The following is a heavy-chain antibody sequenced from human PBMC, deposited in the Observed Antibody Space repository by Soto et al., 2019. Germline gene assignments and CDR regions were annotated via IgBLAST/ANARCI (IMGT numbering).Heavy chain of an antibody. Sequence: GGSLRLSCAASGFTFSTTSMSWVRQAPGKGLEWVSSISGSATNTYYADSVKGRFTISRVNSKNTLYLQMNSLRAEDTAVYYCAKDRTPGEYWGQGTLVTVSS. D-gene: IGHD3-16*01. CDR2: ISGSATNT. CDR3: AKDRTPGEY. CDR1: GFTFSTTS. V-gene: IGHV3-23*01. J-gene: IGHJ4*02.